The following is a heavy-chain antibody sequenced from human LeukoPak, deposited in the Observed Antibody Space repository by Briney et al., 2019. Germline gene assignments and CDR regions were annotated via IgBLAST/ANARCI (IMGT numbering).Heavy chain of an antibody. CDR1: GGSTSSNYY. CDR3: ARDRGGILTGYSLDY. CDR2: IYYSGST. D-gene: IGHD3-9*01. Sequence: SETLSLTCTVSGGSTSSNYYWGWIRQPPGKDLEWIGSIYYSGSTYYNPSLKSRVTISVDTSKNQFSLKLSSVIAADTAVYYCARDRGGILTGYSLDYWGQGTLVTVSS. J-gene: IGHJ4*02. V-gene: IGHV4-39*02.